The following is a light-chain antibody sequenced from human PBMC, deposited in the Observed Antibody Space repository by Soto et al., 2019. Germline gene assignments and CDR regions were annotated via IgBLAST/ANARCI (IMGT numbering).Light chain of an antibody. Sequence: EIVMTQSPATLSVSPGERATLSCRASQSVSSNLAWYQQKPGQAPRLLIYGASTTATGIPARFSGSGSGTEFTLTINSLQSEDFAVYYCQQYSNWPLWTFGQGTKVEIK. CDR3: QQYSNWPLWT. CDR1: QSVSSN. CDR2: GAS. J-gene: IGKJ1*01. V-gene: IGKV3-15*01.